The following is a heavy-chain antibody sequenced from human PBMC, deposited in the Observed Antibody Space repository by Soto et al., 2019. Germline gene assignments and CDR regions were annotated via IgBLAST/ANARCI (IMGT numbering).Heavy chain of an antibody. CDR2: ITADGGT. CDR3: APHVSCSGGSCQYDAFAI. CDR1: GFTVSSHA. D-gene: IGHD2-15*01. Sequence: EVQVLESGGGLVQPGGSLRLSCEGSGFTVSSHAMTWIRQAPGKGPEWVSTITADGGTDYADSVKGRFAMSRDTSESTLYLQMNSLGAEGTAAYYCAPHVSCSGGSCQYDAFAIRGQGTMVTVSS. J-gene: IGHJ3*02. V-gene: IGHV3-23*01.